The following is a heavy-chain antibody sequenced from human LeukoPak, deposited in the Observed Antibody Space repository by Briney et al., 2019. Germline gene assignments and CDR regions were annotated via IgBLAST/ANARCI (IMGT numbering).Heavy chain of an antibody. CDR3: ARGGPDIVVVPAAIRRDNYYYYYYMDV. J-gene: IGHJ6*03. Sequence: GASVKVSCKASGYTFTSYDINWVRQATGQGLEWMGWMNPNSGNTGYAQKFQGRVTITRNTSISTAYMELSSLRSEDTAVYYCARGGPDIVVVPAAIRRDNYYYYYYMDVWGKGTTVTVSS. D-gene: IGHD2-2*02. V-gene: IGHV1-8*03. CDR1: GYTFTSYD. CDR2: MNPNSGNT.